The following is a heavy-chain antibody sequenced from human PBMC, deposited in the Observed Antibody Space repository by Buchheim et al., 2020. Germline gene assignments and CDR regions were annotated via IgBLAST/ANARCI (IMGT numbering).Heavy chain of an antibody. V-gene: IGHV3-23*01. J-gene: IGHJ5*02. CDR2: ISGNGLTT. D-gene: IGHD1/OR15-1a*01. Sequence: EIQLLESGGDVIHPGGSLRLSCVASGFPFTSYALSWVRQAPGKGLKWVSSISGNGLTTYYADSVKGRFTISRDSSKSSLFLQRNRLRAEDTAIYVCTKEKQGRSDHWGQG. CDR1: GFPFTSYA. CDR3: TKEKQGRSDH.